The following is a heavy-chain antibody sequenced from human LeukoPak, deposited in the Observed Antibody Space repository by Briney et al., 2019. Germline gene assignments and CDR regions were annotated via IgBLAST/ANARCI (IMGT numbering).Heavy chain of an antibody. V-gene: IGHV3-7*01. Sequence: GGSLRLSCAASGFTFSNHWMYWVRQTEKGLAWVAYIKHDGAVTVYVDSVKGRFTISRDNAKNSLYLQMNSLRAEDTAVYYCAREPPTYYYDSSGYDWGQGTLVTVSS. J-gene: IGHJ4*02. CDR2: IKHDGAVT. CDR1: GFTFSNHW. D-gene: IGHD3-22*01. CDR3: AREPPTYYYDSSGYD.